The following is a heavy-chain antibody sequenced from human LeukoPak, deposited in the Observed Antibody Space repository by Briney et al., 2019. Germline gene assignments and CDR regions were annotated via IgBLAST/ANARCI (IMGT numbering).Heavy chain of an antibody. J-gene: IGHJ4*02. V-gene: IGHV3-23*01. CDR3: AKVPDITFGGVIAQYYFDY. Sequence: LAGGSLRLSCAASGFTFSSYAMSWVRQAPGKGLEWVSAISGSGGSTYYADSAKGRFTISRDNSKNTLYLQMNSLRAEDTAVYYCAKVPDITFGGVIAQYYFDYWGQGTLVTVSS. CDR1: GFTFSSYA. CDR2: ISGSGGST. D-gene: IGHD3-16*02.